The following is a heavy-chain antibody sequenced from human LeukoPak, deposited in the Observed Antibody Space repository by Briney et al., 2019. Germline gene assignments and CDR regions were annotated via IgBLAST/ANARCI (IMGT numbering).Heavy chain of an antibody. D-gene: IGHD5-24*01. CDR3: ARAGDGYSPFDY. Sequence: GGSLRLSCAASGFTFSSYWMHWVRQTPGKGLVWVSRISDDGNTTNYADSVKGRFTISRDNAKNSLDLQMNSLRAEDTAVYYCARAGDGYSPFDYWGQGTGVSVSS. J-gene: IGHJ4*02. CDR2: ISDDGNTT. CDR1: GFTFSSYW. V-gene: IGHV3-74*01.